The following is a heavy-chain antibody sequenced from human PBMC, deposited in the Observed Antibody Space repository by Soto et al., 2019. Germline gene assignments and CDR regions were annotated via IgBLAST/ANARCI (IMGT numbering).Heavy chain of an antibody. Sequence: ASVKVSCKASGYTFTTHAMHWVRQDPGQSLEWMGWINGGTGQTKHSQRFQGRVTITRDTSASTAYMELSSLRSEDTAVYYCARGKGMEENYYYYGLDIWGQGTTVTGLL. CDR1: GYTFTTHA. D-gene: IGHD1-1*01. J-gene: IGHJ6*02. V-gene: IGHV1-3*01. CDR2: INGGTGQT. CDR3: ARGKGMEENYYYYGLDI.